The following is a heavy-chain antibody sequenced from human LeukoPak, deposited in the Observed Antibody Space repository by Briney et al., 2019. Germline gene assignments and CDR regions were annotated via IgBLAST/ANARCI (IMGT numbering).Heavy chain of an antibody. CDR1: GFTFSSYS. V-gene: IGHV3-20*04. CDR3: ARVPYYDILTGAFDI. CDR2: INWNGGST. D-gene: IGHD3-9*01. Sequence: GGSLRLSCAASGFTFSSYSMNWVRQAPGKGLEWVSGINWNGGSTGYVDSVKGRFTISRDNAKNSLYLQMNSLRAEDTALYYCARVPYYDILTGAFDIWGQGTMVTVSS. J-gene: IGHJ3*02.